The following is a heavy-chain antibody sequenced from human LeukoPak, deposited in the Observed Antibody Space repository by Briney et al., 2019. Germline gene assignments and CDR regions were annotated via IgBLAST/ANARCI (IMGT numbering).Heavy chain of an antibody. V-gene: IGHV3-30*01. J-gene: IGHJ4*02. D-gene: IGHD5-12*01. Sequence: GGSLRLSCAASGFTFSSYAMHRVRQAPGKGLEWVAFISYEGSNKYYADSVKGRFTISRENSKNTLYLQMNSLRAEDTAVYYCARGATINDFTLDYWGQGTLVTVSS. CDR2: ISYEGSNK. CDR1: GFTFSSYA. CDR3: ARGATINDFTLDY.